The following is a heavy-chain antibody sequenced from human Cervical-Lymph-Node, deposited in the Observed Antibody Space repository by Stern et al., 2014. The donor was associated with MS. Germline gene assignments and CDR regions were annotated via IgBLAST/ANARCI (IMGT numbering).Heavy chain of an antibody. Sequence: DQLVESGGGVVQPGRSLRLSCAASGFSLSNYGMHWVRQAPGKGLEWVAVMSFVGGNKKYGDSVKARFSISRDMANNTLFLQMNSLRPEDTAVYYCMGVGDAMHVWGQGTTVIVSS. CDR1: GFSLSNYG. J-gene: IGHJ6*02. CDR2: MSFVGGNK. CDR3: MGVGDAMHV. V-gene: IGHV3-30*03.